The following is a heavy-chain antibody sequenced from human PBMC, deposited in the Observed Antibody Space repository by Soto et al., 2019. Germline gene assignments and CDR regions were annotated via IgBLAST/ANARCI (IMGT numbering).Heavy chain of an antibody. CDR1: GFTFSSYA. V-gene: IGHV3-30-3*01. CDR2: ISYDGSNK. CDR3: ARDIEDTATLLEYYFDY. D-gene: IGHD5-18*01. Sequence: GGSLRLSCAASGFTFSSYAMHWVRQAPGKGLEWVAVISYDGSNKYYADSVKGRFTISRVNSKNTLYLQMNSLRAEDTAVYYCARDIEDTATLLEYYFDYWGQGTLVTVSS. J-gene: IGHJ4*02.